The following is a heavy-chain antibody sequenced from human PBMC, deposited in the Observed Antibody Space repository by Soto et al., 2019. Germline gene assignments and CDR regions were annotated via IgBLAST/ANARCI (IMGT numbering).Heavy chain of an antibody. Sequence: PSETLSLTCAVYCGYFSGYYWTWIRQPPGTGLEWIGEINHSGSTNYNPSLKSRVTISVDTSKNQFSLKLTSVTAADTAVYYCARDKTTGLFDYWGQGTLVTVSS. CDR3: ARDKTTGLFDY. D-gene: IGHD1-7*01. CDR1: CGYFSGYY. V-gene: IGHV4-34*01. CDR2: INHSGST. J-gene: IGHJ4*02.